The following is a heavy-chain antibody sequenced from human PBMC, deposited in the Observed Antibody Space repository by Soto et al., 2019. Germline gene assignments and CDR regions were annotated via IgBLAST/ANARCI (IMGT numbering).Heavy chain of an antibody. CDR3: ARDRDWAFDF. V-gene: IGHV3-23*01. J-gene: IGHJ4*02. CDR1: GFTFDSYA. CDR2: ISGSGDNT. Sequence: GGSLRLSCAASGFTFDSYAMNWVRQAPGKGLEWVSTISGSGDNTYYADSVKGRFTVSRDNAQNSLFLLINSLRAEDSAIYYCARDRDWAFDFWGQGALVTSPQ. D-gene: IGHD3-9*01.